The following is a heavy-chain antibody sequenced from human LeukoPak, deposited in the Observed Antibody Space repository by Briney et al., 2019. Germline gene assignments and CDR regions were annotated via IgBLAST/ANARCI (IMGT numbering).Heavy chain of an antibody. CDR1: GFTFSSYG. V-gene: IGHV3-33*01. D-gene: IGHD5-18*01. Sequence: GRSLRLSCAASGFTFSSYGMHWVRQAPGKGLEWVAVIWYDGSNKYYADSVKGRFTISRDNSKNTLYLQMNSLRAEDTAVYYCARDWVDTAMGVEDYWGQGTLVTVSS. CDR3: ARDWVDTAMGVEDY. CDR2: IWYDGSNK. J-gene: IGHJ4*02.